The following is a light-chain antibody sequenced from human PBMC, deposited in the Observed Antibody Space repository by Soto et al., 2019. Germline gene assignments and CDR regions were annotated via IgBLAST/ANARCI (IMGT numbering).Light chain of an antibody. Sequence: EIVLTQSPGTLSLSPGERATLSCRASQTVRTNYLAWFQHKPGQAPRLLIYGASSRATGIPDRFSGSGSGTDFTLTINRLEPEEFAVYFCQQYSDSPPTVGGGTKVDIK. V-gene: IGKV3-20*01. CDR3: QQYSDSPPT. CDR2: GAS. J-gene: IGKJ4*01. CDR1: QTVRTNY.